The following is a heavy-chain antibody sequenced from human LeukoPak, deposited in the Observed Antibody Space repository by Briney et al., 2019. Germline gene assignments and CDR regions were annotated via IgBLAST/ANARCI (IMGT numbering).Heavy chain of an antibody. D-gene: IGHD3-3*01. CDR1: GFTFSSYS. CDR2: VSYDGTNT. Sequence: GGSLRLSCTASGFTFSSYSMHWVRQAPGKGLEWVAVVSYDGTNTYYADSVKGQVIISRDNSKNTLYLQMISLKPEDTAVYYCARDRVFGTPRGYFDYWGQGTLVTVSS. V-gene: IGHV3-30-3*01. J-gene: IGHJ4*02. CDR3: ARDRVFGTPRGYFDY.